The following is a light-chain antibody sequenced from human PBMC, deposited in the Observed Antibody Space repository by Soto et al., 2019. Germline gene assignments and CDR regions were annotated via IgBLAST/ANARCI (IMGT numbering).Light chain of an antibody. CDR3: EHVGSSQWT. Sequence: EIVLTQSPGTLSLSPGERATLSCRASQSVNSIYLAWYQQKPGQPPSLLIYGASSRATGISDRFSVSGSGTDFTLTISRLETEAFAVYYCEHVGSSQWTFGQGTKVESK. V-gene: IGKV3-20*01. J-gene: IGKJ1*01. CDR1: QSVNSIY. CDR2: GAS.